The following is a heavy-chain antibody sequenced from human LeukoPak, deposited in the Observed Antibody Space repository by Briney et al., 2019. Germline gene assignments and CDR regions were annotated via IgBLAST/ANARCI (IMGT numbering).Heavy chain of an antibody. J-gene: IGHJ5*02. CDR2: ISAYNGNT. CDR3: ARDIVVVPAATGDGWFDP. Sequence: ASVKVSCKASGYTFTSYGISWVRQAPGQGLEWMGWISAYNGNTNYAQKLQGRVTMTTDTSTSTAYMELRSLRSDDTAVYYCARDIVVVPAATGDGWFDPWGQGTLVTVSS. V-gene: IGHV1-18*01. D-gene: IGHD2-2*01. CDR1: GYTFTSYG.